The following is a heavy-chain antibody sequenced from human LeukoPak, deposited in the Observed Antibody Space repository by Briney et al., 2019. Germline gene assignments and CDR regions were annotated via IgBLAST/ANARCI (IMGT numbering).Heavy chain of an antibody. CDR3: AKDYGDYYDSSGYYYGMDWFDP. Sequence: PGGSLRLSCAASGFTFSSYAMSWVRQAPGKGLEWVSAISGSGGSTYYADSVKGRFTISRDNSKNTLYLQMNSLRAEDTAVYYCAKDYGDYYDSSGYYYGMDWFDPWGQGTLVTVSS. J-gene: IGHJ5*02. CDR1: GFTFSSYA. V-gene: IGHV3-23*01. CDR2: ISGSGGST. D-gene: IGHD3-22*01.